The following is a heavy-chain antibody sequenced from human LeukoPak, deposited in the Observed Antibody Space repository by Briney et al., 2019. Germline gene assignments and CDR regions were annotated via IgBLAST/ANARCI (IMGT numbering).Heavy chain of an antibody. CDR3: ASGGYCSSTSYYPNWFDP. D-gene: IGHD2-2*01. J-gene: IGHJ5*02. V-gene: IGHV4-34*01. Sequence: PSETLSLTCAVYGGSFSGYYWSWIRQPPGKGLEWIGEMNHSGSTNYSPSHKSRVNISVDTSKNQFSLKLSSVTAADTAVYYCASGGYCSSTSYYPNWFDPWGQGTLVTVSS. CDR1: GGSFSGYY. CDR2: MNHSGST.